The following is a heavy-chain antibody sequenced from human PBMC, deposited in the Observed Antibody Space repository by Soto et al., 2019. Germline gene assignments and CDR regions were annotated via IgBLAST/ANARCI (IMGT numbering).Heavy chain of an antibody. CDR2: IYYSGST. CDR3: ARTPLDDYFDY. V-gene: IGHV4-61*01. CDR1: GGSVSSGSYY. Sequence: SETLSLTCTVSGGSVSSGSYYWSWIRQPPGKGLEWIGYIYYSGSTNYNPSLKSRVTISVDTSKNQFSLKLSSVTAADTAVYYCARTPLDDYFDYWGQGTLVTVSS. J-gene: IGHJ4*02.